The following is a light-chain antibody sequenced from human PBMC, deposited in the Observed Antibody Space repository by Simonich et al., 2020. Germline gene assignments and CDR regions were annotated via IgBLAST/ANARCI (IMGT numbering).Light chain of an antibody. CDR3: SSYAGSNNLV. Sequence: QSALTQPPSASGSPGQSVTISCTGTSSDVGGYNYVSWSQQHPGKAPKLMIYEVSKRPSGVPDRFSGSKSGNTASLTVSGLQAEDEADYYCSSYAGSNNLVFVGGTKLTVL. V-gene: IGLV2-8*01. CDR2: EVS. J-gene: IGLJ2*01. CDR1: SSDVGGYNY.